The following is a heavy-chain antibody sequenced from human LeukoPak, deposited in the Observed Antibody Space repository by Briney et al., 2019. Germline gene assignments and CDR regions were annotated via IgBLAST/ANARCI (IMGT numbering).Heavy chain of an antibody. V-gene: IGHV4-59*01. CDR3: ARLTGYDWESSYDY. CDR2: IYYSGST. D-gene: IGHD5-12*01. J-gene: IGHJ4*02. CDR1: GGSISSYY. Sequence: SETLSLTCTVSGGSISSYYWSWIRQPPGRGLEWIGYIYYSGSTNYNPSLKSRVTISVDTSKNQFSLKLSSVTAADTAVYYCARLTGYDWESSYDYWGQGTLVTVSS.